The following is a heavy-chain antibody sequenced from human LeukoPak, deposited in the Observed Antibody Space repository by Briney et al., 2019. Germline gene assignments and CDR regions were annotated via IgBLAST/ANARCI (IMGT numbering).Heavy chain of an antibody. V-gene: IGHV1-69*13. CDR2: IILIFATA. CDR1: GGTFISYA. J-gene: IGHJ4*02. D-gene: IGHD3-22*01. CDR3: ARGPITTRSHFDY. Sequence: SVKVSCKASGGTFISYAISWVRQAPGQGLEWMGGIILIFATANYAQKFQGRVTITADESTSTAYMELSSLRSEDTAVYYCARGPITTRSHFDYWGQGTLVTVSS.